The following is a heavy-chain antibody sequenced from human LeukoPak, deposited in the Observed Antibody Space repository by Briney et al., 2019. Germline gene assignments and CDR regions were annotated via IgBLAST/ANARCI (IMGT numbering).Heavy chain of an antibody. CDR2: IVVGSGNT. V-gene: IGHV1-58*01. CDR1: GFTFTSSA. CDR3: AADQAAYDSRPLDY. J-gene: IGHJ4*02. D-gene: IGHD3-22*01. Sequence: ASVKVSCKASGFTFTSSAVQWVRQARGQRLEWIGWIVVGSGNTNYAQKFQERVTITRDMSTSTAYMELSSLRSEDTAVYYCAADQAAYDSRPLDYWGQGTLVTVSS.